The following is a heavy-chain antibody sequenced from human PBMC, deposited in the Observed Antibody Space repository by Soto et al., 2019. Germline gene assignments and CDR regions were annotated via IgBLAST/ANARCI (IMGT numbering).Heavy chain of an antibody. CDR3: ATNLYYYGTSGFSYYLKY. D-gene: IGHD3-22*01. V-gene: IGHV4-4*07. CDR2: SYTSGST. Sequence: SETLSLTCTVSGDSISSYYWSWIRQPAGKGLEWVGRSYTSGSTNYNPSLKSRVTMSLDTSKNQFSLKLTSVTAADTAMYYCATNLYYYGTSGFSYYLKYWGTGTLDT. CDR1: GDSISSYY. J-gene: IGHJ4*02.